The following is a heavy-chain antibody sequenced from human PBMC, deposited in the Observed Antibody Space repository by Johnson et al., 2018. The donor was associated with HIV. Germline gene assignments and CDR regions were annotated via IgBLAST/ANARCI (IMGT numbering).Heavy chain of an antibody. V-gene: IGHV3-20*04. J-gene: IGHJ3*02. Sequence: VQLVESGGGLIQPGGSPRLSCAASGFTFDDYGMSWVRQAPGKGLEWVSGINWNGGSTGYADSVKGRFTISRDNSKNTLYLQMNSLRAEDTAVYYCAKGIKKELGEDDAFDIWGQGTMVTVSS. CDR3: AKGIKKELGEDDAFDI. CDR1: GFTFDDYG. CDR2: INWNGGST. D-gene: IGHD1-26*01.